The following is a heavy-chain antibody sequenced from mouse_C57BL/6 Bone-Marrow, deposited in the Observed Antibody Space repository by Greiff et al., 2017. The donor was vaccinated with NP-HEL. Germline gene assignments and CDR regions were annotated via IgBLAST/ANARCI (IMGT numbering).Heavy chain of an antibody. CDR3: ARPSYYYGRRAMDY. J-gene: IGHJ4*01. Sequence: QVQLQQPGAELVKPGASVKLSCKASGYTFTSYWMQWVKQRPGQGLEWIGEIDPSDSYTNYNQKFTGKATLTVDTSSSTAYMQLSSLTSEDSAVYYCARPSYYYGRRAMDYWGQGTSVTVSS. CDR2: IDPSDSYT. D-gene: IGHD1-1*01. CDR1: GYTFTSYW. V-gene: IGHV1-50*01.